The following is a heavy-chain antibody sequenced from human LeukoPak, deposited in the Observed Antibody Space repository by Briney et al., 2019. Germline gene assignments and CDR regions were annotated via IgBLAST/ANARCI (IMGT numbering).Heavy chain of an antibody. CDR3: ARDVTGDNDY. Sequence: GGSLRLSCAASGFTFSSYSMNWVRQAPGKGLEWVSSISSSSSYIYYADSVEGRFTISRDNAKNSLYLQMNSLRAEDTAAYYCARDVTGDNDYWGQGTLVTVSS. CDR1: GFTFSSYS. CDR2: ISSSSSYI. D-gene: IGHD7-27*01. V-gene: IGHV3-21*01. J-gene: IGHJ4*02.